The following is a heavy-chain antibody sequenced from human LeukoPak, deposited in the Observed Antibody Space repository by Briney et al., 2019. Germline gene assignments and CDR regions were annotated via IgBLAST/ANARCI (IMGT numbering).Heavy chain of an antibody. CDR1: GFSFSSYA. CDR2: MSATAGSR. V-gene: IGHV3-23*01. CDR3: AKDQIYGDGGASDV. D-gene: IGHD4-17*01. J-gene: IGHJ3*01. Sequence: GGSLRLSCAASGFSFSSYAMSRVRQAPGRGLEWVSGMSATAGSRYYGDLVKGRFAISRDNSKNILYLQMNSLTAEDTAVYYCAKDQIYGDGGASDVWGQGTMVIVSS.